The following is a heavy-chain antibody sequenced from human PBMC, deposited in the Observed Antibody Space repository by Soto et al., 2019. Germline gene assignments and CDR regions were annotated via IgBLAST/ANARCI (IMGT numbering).Heavy chain of an antibody. Sequence: EVHLLESGGALVQPGGSLTLSCAASGFSFSDYAVSWVRQAPGRGLEWVSSISRTGDSAYYADSVKGRFAISRDRSKNRLSLQMNSLRVEDTAVYYCAKGPDGSGYYHNWFDSWGQGTLITVSP. V-gene: IGHV3-23*01. D-gene: IGHD3-22*01. CDR1: GFSFSDYA. CDR3: AKGPDGSGYYHNWFDS. J-gene: IGHJ5*01. CDR2: ISRTGDSA.